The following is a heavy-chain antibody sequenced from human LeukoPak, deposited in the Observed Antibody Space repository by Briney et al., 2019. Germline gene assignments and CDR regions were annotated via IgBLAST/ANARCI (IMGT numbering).Heavy chain of an antibody. CDR1: GYTFTTYE. CDR2: INTRNGNA. Sequence: GASVKGSCKASGYTFTTYEIIWVRQASGQGLEWMGWINTRNGNANYPHQLHGRVTMTTDTSTSTSYMELASLRFDDTAIYCCARNHLGLGLWGQGTLVTVSS. D-gene: IGHD3-16*01. CDR3: ARNHLGLGL. V-gene: IGHV1-18*01. J-gene: IGHJ4*02.